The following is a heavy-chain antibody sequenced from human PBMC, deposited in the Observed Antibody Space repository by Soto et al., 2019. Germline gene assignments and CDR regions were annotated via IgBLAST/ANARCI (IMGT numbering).Heavy chain of an antibody. CDR1: GFTFSSYA. J-gene: IGHJ4*02. CDR2: ISGSGGST. CDR3: AIDPFYYDSSGYSRAPPFDY. V-gene: IGHV3-23*01. Sequence: GGSLRLSCAASGFTFSSYAMSWVRQAPGKGLEWVTAISGSGGSTYYADSVKGRFTISRDNSKNTLYLQMNSLIAEDTAVFYCAIDPFYYDSSGYSRAPPFDYWGQGTLVTVSS. D-gene: IGHD3-22*01.